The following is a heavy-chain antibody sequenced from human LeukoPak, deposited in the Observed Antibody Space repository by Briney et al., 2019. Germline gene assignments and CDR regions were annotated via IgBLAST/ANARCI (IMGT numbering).Heavy chain of an antibody. CDR1: GGSISSGDYY. Sequence: SQTLSLTCTVSGGSISSGDYYWSWIRQPPGKGLEWIGYIYYSGSTYYNPSLKSRVTISVDTSKNQFPLKLSSVTAADTAVYYCARDIYDFWSGYLDYWGQGTLVTVSS. CDR3: ARDIYDFWSGYLDY. J-gene: IGHJ4*02. D-gene: IGHD3-3*01. V-gene: IGHV4-30-4*01. CDR2: IYYSGST.